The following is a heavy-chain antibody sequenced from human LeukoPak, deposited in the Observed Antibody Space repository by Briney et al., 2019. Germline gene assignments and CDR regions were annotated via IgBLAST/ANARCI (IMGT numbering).Heavy chain of an antibody. V-gene: IGHV3-30*04. CDR3: ARRWYFDL. CDR1: GFTFSSYA. Sequence: PGGSLRLSCAASGFTFSSYAMHWVRQAPGKGLEWVAVISYDGSNKYYADSVKGRFTISRDNSKNTLYLQMNSLRTEDTAVYYCARRWYFDLWGRGTLVTASS. CDR2: ISYDGSNK. J-gene: IGHJ2*01.